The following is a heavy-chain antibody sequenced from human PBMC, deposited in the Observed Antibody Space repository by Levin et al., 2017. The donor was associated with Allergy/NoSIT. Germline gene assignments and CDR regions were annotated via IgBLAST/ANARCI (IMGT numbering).Heavy chain of an antibody. J-gene: IGHJ4*02. CDR2: INPSGGST. CDR3: ARVGPRRQQQASLDY. CDR1: GYTFTSYY. Sequence: ASVKVSCKASGYTFTSYYMHWVRQAPGQGLEWMGIINPSGGSTSYAQTFQGRVTMTRDTSTSTVYMELSSLRSEDTGVYYCARVGPRRQQQASLDYWGKGTLVTVSS. D-gene: IGHD6-13*01. V-gene: IGHV1-46*01.